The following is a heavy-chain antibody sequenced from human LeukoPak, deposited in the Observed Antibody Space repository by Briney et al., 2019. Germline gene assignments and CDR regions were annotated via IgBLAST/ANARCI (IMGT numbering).Heavy chain of an antibody. CDR3: AELGITMIGGV. CDR1: GFTFSSYG. J-gene: IGHJ6*04. CDR2: ISSSSVYI. V-gene: IGHV3-21*01. D-gene: IGHD3-10*02. Sequence: GGSLRLSCAASGFTFSSYGMKWVRQAPGKGLEWDSSISSSSVYIYYADSVKGRFTISRDNAKNSLYLQMSSLRAEDTAVYYCAELGITMIGGVWGKGTTVTISS.